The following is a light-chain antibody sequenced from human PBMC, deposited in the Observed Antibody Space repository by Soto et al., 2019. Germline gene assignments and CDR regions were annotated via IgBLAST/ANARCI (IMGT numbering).Light chain of an antibody. V-gene: IGKV3-20*01. CDR2: DAY. Sequence: EIVLTQSPDTLSLSPGDRATLSCRASQSVGHMFLAWFQQKPGQAPRLLIFDAYRRATGIPDRFSGSGSGTNFALTISRLEPEDFAVFYCHQYGISPPTFGPGTKVDIK. J-gene: IGKJ1*01. CDR3: HQYGISPPT. CDR1: QSVGHMF.